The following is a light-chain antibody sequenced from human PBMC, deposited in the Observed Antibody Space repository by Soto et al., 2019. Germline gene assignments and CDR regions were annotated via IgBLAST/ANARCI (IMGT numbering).Light chain of an antibody. CDR3: QHGHNWPLT. CDR1: QSITSE. Sequence: EIVMTQSPATLSVSPGETATLSCRVSQSITSELAWYQQKPGQPPRLLIYGASTRATGVPARFTGSGSGSEFTLTISGLQSEDFAVYYCQHGHNWPLTFGQGTRLEI. J-gene: IGKJ2*01. CDR2: GAS. V-gene: IGKV3-15*01.